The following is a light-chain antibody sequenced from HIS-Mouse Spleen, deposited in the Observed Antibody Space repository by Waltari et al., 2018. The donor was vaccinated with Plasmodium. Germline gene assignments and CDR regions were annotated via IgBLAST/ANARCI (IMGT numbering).Light chain of an antibody. CDR2: EDS. CDR3: YSTDSSGNHRV. Sequence: SYELTQPPSVSVSPGQTARITCTGDALPKKYAYWDQQKSGQAPVLVIYEDSQRPSGLPERFPGTSSGTMATLTISGAQVEDEADYDCYSTDSSGNHRVFGGGTKLTVL. J-gene: IGLJ3*02. CDR1: ALPKKY. V-gene: IGLV3-10*01.